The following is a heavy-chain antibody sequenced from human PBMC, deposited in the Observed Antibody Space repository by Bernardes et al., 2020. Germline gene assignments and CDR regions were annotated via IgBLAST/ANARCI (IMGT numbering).Heavy chain of an antibody. CDR1: GFTFSDYN. J-gene: IGHJ4*02. V-gene: IGHV3-21*01. CDR3: ARVVLEGPIYFDL. D-gene: IGHD2-15*01. Sequence: GGSLRLSCAASGFTFSDYNINWVRQAPGKGLEWVSYISGTGSYIYYADSLKGRFTISRDNAKNSVYLQMNSLTAEDTAVYYCARVVLEGPIYFDLWGQGALVTVSS. CDR2: ISGTGSYI.